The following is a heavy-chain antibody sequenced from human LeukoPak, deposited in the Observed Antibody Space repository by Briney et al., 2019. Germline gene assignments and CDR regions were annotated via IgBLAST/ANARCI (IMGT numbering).Heavy chain of an antibody. Sequence: SGTLSLTCAVSGGSISSSHWWSWVRQPPGKGLEWIGEIYHSGGTNYNPSLKNRVTLSVDKSNNQFSLNLSSVTAADTAVYYCAREVTTVTSYYFDYWGQGTLVTVSS. V-gene: IGHV4-4*02. CDR3: AREVTTVTSYYFDY. J-gene: IGHJ4*02. CDR2: IYHSGGT. CDR1: GGSISSSHW. D-gene: IGHD4-17*01.